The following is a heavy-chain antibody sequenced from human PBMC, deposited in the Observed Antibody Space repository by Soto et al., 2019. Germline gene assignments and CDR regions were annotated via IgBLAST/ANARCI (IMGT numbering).Heavy chain of an antibody. V-gene: IGHV1-18*01. CDR3: ARALGYSGYAGMDV. CDR1: GYTFTIYG. CDR2: ISPDNGNT. J-gene: IGHJ6*02. D-gene: IGHD5-12*01. Sequence: QVQLVQSGGEVKKPGASVKVSCKASGYTFTIYGINWVRQAPGQGLEWMGGISPDNGNTKYAQKLQGRVTMTTDTSTSTAYMELRSLRSDDTAVYYCARALGYSGYAGMDVWGQGTTVTVSS.